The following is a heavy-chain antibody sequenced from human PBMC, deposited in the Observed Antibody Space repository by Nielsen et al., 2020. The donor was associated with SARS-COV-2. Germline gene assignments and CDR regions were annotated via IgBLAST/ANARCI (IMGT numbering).Heavy chain of an antibody. CDR3: AKDPVGMDV. V-gene: IGHV3-9*01. CDR1: GFTFDDYA. J-gene: IGHJ6*02. CDR2: ISWNSGSI. Sequence: SLKISCAASGFTFDDYAMHWVRQAPGKGLEWVSGISWNSGSIGYADSVKGRFTISRDNANNSLYLQMNSLRAEDTALYYCAKDPVGMDVWGQGTTVTVSS. D-gene: IGHD1-26*01.